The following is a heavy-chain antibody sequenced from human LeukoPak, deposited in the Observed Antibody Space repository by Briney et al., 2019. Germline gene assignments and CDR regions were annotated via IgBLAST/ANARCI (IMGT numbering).Heavy chain of an antibody. D-gene: IGHD3-10*01. V-gene: IGHV1-69*06. J-gene: IGHJ3*02. CDR3: ARSDYYGSGSYAYAFDI. CDR1: GGTFSSYA. CDR2: IIPIFGTA. Sequence: ASVKVSCTASGGTFSSYAISWVRQAPGQGLEWMGGIIPIFGTANYAQKFQGRVTITADKSTSTAYMELSSLRSEDTAVYYCARSDYYGSGSYAYAFDIWGQGTMVTVSS.